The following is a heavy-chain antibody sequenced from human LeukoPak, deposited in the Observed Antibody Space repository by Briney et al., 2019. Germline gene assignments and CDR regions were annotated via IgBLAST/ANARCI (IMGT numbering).Heavy chain of an antibody. CDR2: ISGSGGST. Sequence: GGSLRLSCAASGFTFSSYAMSWVRQAPGKGLEWVSAISGSGGSTYYADSVKGRFTISRDNTKNTLYLQMNSLRAEDTAVYYCAKDLSGYYLGYYFDYWGQGILVTVSS. J-gene: IGHJ4*02. D-gene: IGHD3-9*01. CDR1: GFTFSSYA. V-gene: IGHV3-23*01. CDR3: AKDLSGYYLGYYFDY.